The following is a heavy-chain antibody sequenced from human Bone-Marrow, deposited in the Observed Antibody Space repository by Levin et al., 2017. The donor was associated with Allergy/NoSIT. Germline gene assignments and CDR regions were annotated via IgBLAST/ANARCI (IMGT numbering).Heavy chain of an antibody. V-gene: IGHV1-18*04. CDR2: ISPYSSHT. D-gene: IGHD2-15*01. CDR3: ARTGYWRGGNCNGYKISEKYNFYGMDV. Sequence: ASVKVSCKASGYTFLSYGFSWVRQAPGQGLEWLGWISPYSSHTSYAKIVQGRVTLTTDTSTTTVYLTLRNLRSDDTAVYYCARTGYWRGGNCNGYKISEKYNFYGMDVWGQGTTVSVSS. J-gene: IGHJ6*02. CDR1: GYTFLSYG.